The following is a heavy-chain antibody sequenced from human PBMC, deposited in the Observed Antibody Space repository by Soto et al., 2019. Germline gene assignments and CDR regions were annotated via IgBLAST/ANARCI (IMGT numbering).Heavy chain of an antibody. CDR1: GFTFSSYS. Sequence: GGSLRLSCAASGFTFSSYSMNWVRQAPGKGLEWVSSISSSSSYIYYADSVKGRFTISRDNAKNSLYLQMNSLRAEDTAVYYCARGKGWNLGNDAFDIWGQGTMVTVSS. CDR3: ARGKGWNLGNDAFDI. J-gene: IGHJ3*02. CDR2: ISSSSSYI. V-gene: IGHV3-21*01. D-gene: IGHD1-7*01.